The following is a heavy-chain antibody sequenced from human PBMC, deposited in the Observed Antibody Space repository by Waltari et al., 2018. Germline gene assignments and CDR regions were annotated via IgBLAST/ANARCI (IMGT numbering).Heavy chain of an antibody. D-gene: IGHD6-6*01. J-gene: IGHJ5*02. CDR2: IYPGDADT. Sequence: EVQLVQSGAEVKEPGESLKISCKTSGFSFTTYWIAWVRQMPGKGLEWMGIIYPGDADTRYSPSFEGQVTISADKSISTAYLQWSSLKASDTAIYYCARQGGIAARRNWLDPWGQGTLVTVSS. V-gene: IGHV5-51*01. CDR1: GFSFTTYW. CDR3: ARQGGIAARRNWLDP.